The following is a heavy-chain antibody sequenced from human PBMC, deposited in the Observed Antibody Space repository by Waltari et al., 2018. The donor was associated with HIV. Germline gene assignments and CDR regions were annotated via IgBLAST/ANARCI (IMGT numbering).Heavy chain of an antibody. V-gene: IGHV4-34*01. D-gene: IGHD2-2*02. CDR3: ARGRCSSTSCYMDYYYYYGMDV. J-gene: IGHJ6*02. CDR2: INHSGST. Sequence: EWIGEINHSGSTNYNPSLKSRVTISVDTSKNQFSLKLSSVTAADTAVYYCARGRCSSTSCYMDYYYYYGMDVWGQGTTVTVSS.